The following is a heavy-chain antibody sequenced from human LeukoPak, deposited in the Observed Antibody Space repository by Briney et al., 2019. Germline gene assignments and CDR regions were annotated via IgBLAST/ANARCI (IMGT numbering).Heavy chain of an antibody. CDR1: GFTFSNYW. V-gene: IGHV3-74*01. CDR2: INSDGSTT. CDR3: AKPMTTLTNAVAY. Sequence: PGGSLRLSCAASGFTFSNYWMHWVRQAPGKGLMWVSRINSDGSTTNHADSVKGRFTISRDNAKNTLYLQMNSLRAEDTAVYYCAKPMTTLTNAVAYWGQGTLVTVSS. J-gene: IGHJ4*02. D-gene: IGHD4-17*01.